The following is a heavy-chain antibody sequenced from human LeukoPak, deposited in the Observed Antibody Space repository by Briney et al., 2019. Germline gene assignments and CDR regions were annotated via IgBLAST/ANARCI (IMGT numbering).Heavy chain of an antibody. V-gene: IGHV1-46*03. CDR3: ALCGGDCYYFDY. CDR1: GYTFTSYY. CDR2: INPSGGST. D-gene: IGHD2-21*01. J-gene: IGHJ4*02. Sequence: ASVKVSCKASGYTFTSYYMHWVRQAPGQGLEWMGIINPSGGSTSYAQKFQGRVTMTRDTSTSTVYMELGSLRSEDTAVYYCALCGGDCYYFDYWGQGTLVTVSS.